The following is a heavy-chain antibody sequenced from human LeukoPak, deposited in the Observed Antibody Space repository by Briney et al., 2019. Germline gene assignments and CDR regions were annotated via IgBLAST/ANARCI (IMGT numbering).Heavy chain of an antibody. D-gene: IGHD5-12*01. CDR1: GGSISSNSYY. V-gene: IGHV4-39*01. CDR2: IHYSGST. Sequence: SETLSLTCSVSGGSISSNSYYWGWIRQPPGKGLEWIGSIHYSGSTYHNPSLKSRFTVSVDTSKHQSSLKLSSVTAADTAVYYCARQDIRVLWYFDYWGQGTLVTVSS. J-gene: IGHJ4*02. CDR3: ARQDIRVLWYFDY.